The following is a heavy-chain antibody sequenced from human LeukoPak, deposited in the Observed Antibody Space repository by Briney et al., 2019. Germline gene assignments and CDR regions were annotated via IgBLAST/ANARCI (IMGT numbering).Heavy chain of an antibody. J-gene: IGHJ4*02. CDR3: ASDCRSTSCYRQFDY. D-gene: IGHD2-2*02. CDR1: GYTFTGYY. Sequence: ASVKVSCKASGYTFTGYYMHWVRQAPGQGLERMGWINPNSGGTNYAQKFQGRVTMTRDTSISTAYMELSRLRSDDTAVYYCASDCRSTSCYRQFDYWGQGTLVTVSS. V-gene: IGHV1-2*02. CDR2: INPNSGGT.